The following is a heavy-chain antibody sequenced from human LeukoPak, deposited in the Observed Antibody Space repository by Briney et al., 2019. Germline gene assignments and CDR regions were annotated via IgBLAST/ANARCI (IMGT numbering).Heavy chain of an antibody. CDR3: ARVGSSSRFRDY. D-gene: IGHD6-13*01. J-gene: IGHJ4*02. CDR2: ISSSSSYI. CDR1: GFTVSSNY. Sequence: SGGSLRLSCAASGFTVSSNYMSWVRQAPGKGLEWVSSISSSSSYIYYADSVKGRFTISRDNAKNSLYLQMNSLRAEDTAVYYCARVGSSSRFRDYWGQGTLVTVSS. V-gene: IGHV3-21*01.